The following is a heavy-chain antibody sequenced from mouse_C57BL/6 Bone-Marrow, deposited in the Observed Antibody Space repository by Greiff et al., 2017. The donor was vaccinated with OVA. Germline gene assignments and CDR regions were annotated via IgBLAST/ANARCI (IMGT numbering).Heavy chain of an antibody. Sequence: VQLQQSGAELVKPGASVKMSCKASGYTFTSYWITWVKQRPGQGLEWIGDIYPGSGSTNYNEKFKSKATLTVDTSSSTAYMQLSSLTSEDSAVYYCARNYGNYLYAMDYWGQGTSVTVSS. V-gene: IGHV1-55*01. CDR2: IYPGSGST. J-gene: IGHJ4*01. CDR3: ARNYGNYLYAMDY. D-gene: IGHD2-1*01. CDR1: GYTFTSYW.